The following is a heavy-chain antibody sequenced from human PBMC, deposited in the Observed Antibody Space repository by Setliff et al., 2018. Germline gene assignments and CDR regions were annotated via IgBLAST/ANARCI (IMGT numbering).Heavy chain of an antibody. CDR3: AKARNAGYAGGWYLNY. Sequence: PGGSLRLSCAASGFTFSSYGMHWVRQAPGKGLEWVAVIWYDGSTKYYADSVKGRFTISRDNSKNMLDLQMNGLRAEDTAVYYCAKARNAGYAGGWYLNYWGQGTLVTVSS. V-gene: IGHV3-33*06. CDR2: IWYDGSTK. J-gene: IGHJ4*02. CDR1: GFTFSSYG. D-gene: IGHD2-15*01.